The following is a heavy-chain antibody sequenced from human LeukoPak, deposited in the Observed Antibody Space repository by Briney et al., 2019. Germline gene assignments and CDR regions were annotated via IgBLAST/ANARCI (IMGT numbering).Heavy chain of an antibody. J-gene: IGHJ4*02. D-gene: IGHD3-10*01. Sequence: TSETLSLTCTVSGGSISSGDYYWSWIRQPPGKGLEWIGEINHSGSTNYNPSLKSRVTISVDTSKNQFSLKLSSVTAADTAVYYCARSGITMVRGVRYFDYWGQGTLVTVSS. CDR1: GGSISSGDYY. V-gene: IGHV4-39*07. CDR2: INHSGST. CDR3: ARSGITMVRGVRYFDY.